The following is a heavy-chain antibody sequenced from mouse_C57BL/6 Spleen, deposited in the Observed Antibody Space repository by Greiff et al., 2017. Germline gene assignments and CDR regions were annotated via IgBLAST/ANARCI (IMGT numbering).Heavy chain of an antibody. D-gene: IGHD2-4*01. V-gene: IGHV2-2*01. CDR2: IWSGGST. J-gene: IGHJ4*01. Sequence: VKLVESGPGLVQPSQSLSITCTVSGFSLTSYGVHWVRQSPGKGLEWLGVIWSGGSTDYNAAFISRLSISKDNSKSQVFFKMNSLQADDTAIYYCARRGDYGAMDYWGQGTSVTVSS. CDR1: GFSLTSYG. CDR3: ARRGDYGAMDY.